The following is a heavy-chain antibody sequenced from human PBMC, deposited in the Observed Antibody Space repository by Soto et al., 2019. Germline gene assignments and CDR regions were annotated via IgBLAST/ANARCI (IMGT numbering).Heavy chain of an antibody. Sequence: SETLSLTCTVSGGSISSGDYYWSWIRQPPGKGLEWIGYIYYTGSTYYNPSLKSRLTISINRSKNHFYLNLTSATAADTAVYFCARYHKGPFDHCGQGTIVTVSS. D-gene: IGHD2-2*01. J-gene: IGHJ5*02. CDR3: ARYHKGPFDH. V-gene: IGHV4-30-4*01. CDR1: GGSISSGDYY. CDR2: IYYTGST.